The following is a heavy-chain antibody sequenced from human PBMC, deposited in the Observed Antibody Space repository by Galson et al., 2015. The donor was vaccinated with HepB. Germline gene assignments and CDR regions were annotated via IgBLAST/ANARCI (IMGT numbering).Heavy chain of an antibody. CDR2: TSDDGSNK. CDR3: ARALGMIQDFWVTSYPGYGMDV. CDR1: GFTFSRHT. V-gene: IGHV3-30*04. Sequence: SLRLSCAASGFTFSRHTMHWVRQAPGKGLEWVAVTSDDGSNKWYADSVKGRFTISRDNSKNTLYLQMNSLRAEDTAVYYCARALGMIQDFWVTSYPGYGMDVWGQGTTVTGSS. J-gene: IGHJ6*02. D-gene: IGHD3-3*01.